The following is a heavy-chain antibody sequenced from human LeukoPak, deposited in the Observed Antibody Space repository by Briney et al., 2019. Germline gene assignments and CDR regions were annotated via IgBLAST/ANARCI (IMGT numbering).Heavy chain of an antibody. CDR3: VLAPNSNWFDF. D-gene: IGHD2-8*01. V-gene: IGHV4-59*03. J-gene: IGHJ5*01. CDR2: IHYSGSS. CDR1: GDSTSNFY. Sequence: SETLSLTCTVSGDSTSNFYWNWIRQSPGKGLEWIGNIHYSGSSVYNPSLKSRGTISVDTSRRQFFLKLNSVTAADTAVYFCVLAPNSNWFDFWGPGTLVTVSS.